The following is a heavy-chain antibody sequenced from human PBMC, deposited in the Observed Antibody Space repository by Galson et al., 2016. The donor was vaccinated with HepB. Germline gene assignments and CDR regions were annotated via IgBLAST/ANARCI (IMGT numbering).Heavy chain of an antibody. CDR3: ARGYCTTTECSEF. J-gene: IGHJ4*02. Sequence: SETLSLTCTFYGGSSNGYWSWFRQPPGKGLEWLGEIKHTGNTKYNPSLKSRVTISLDTSKNQFSLKVTSVIVADTALYYCARGYCTTTECSEFWGQGTLVTVSS. CDR1: GGSSNGY. D-gene: IGHD4-17*01. V-gene: IGHV4-34*01. CDR2: IKHTGNT.